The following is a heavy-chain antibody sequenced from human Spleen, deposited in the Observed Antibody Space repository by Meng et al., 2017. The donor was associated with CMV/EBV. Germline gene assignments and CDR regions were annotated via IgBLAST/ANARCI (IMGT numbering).Heavy chain of an antibody. Sequence: LSGVGSGFPFSNDPMNWVRQAPGKGLEWVSTISDSGGRTYYADSVKGRFSISRDNSKSTLYLQMNSLRDEDTAVYYCASESPIKYWGQGTLVTVSS. V-gene: IGHV3-23*01. J-gene: IGHJ4*02. CDR1: GFPFSNDP. CDR3: ASESPIKY. CDR2: ISDSGGRT.